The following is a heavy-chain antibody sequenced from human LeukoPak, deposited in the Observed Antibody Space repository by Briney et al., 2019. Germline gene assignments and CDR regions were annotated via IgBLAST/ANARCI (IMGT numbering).Heavy chain of an antibody. CDR1: GFTFTSSA. Sequence: SVKVSCKGSGFTFTSSAMQWVRQARGQRLEWIGWIVVGSGNTNYAQKFQERVTITRDMSTSTAYMELSSLRSEDTAVYYCAASTNVLWYRAPLAPNWFDPWGQGTLVTVSS. V-gene: IGHV1-58*02. J-gene: IGHJ5*02. D-gene: IGHD6-13*01. CDR3: AASTNVLWYRAPLAPNWFDP. CDR2: IVVGSGNT.